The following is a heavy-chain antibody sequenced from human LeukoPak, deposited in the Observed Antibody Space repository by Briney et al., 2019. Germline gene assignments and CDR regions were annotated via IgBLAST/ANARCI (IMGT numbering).Heavy chain of an antibody. Sequence: GGCLRLSCAASGFTFSISAMTWVRQAPGKGLEWVALINYSGSNAYYADSVRGRFTISRDSSKSMLYLQMDSLRAEDTAIYYCARDIELSTWGQGTMVSV. J-gene: IGHJ3*01. D-gene: IGHD1-7*01. V-gene: IGHV3-23*01. CDR2: INYSGSNA. CDR1: GFTFSISA. CDR3: ARDIELST.